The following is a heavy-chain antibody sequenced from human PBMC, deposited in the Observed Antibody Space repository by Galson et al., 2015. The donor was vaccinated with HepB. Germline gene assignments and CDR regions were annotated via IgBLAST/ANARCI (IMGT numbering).Heavy chain of an antibody. CDR1: GFAFSSYG. Sequence: SLRLSCAGSGFAFSSYGMTWVRQAPGKGLEWVSSIFGSGVGTYYAESVKGRFTISRDNPRNTVYLQMDSLRVEDTALYYCAKDGAVAAKGGLDYWGRGTLVTVSS. CDR2: IFGSGVGT. J-gene: IGHJ4*02. CDR3: AKDGAVAAKGGLDY. D-gene: IGHD6-19*01. V-gene: IGHV3-23*01.